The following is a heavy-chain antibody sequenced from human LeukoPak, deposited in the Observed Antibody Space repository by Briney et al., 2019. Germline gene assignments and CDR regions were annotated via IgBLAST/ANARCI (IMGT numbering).Heavy chain of an antibody. J-gene: IGHJ3*02. CDR3: ARVRYYYDSSGYYYARPAAPDAFDI. CDR2: ISSSSSYI. D-gene: IGHD3-22*01. CDR1: GFTFSSYS. V-gene: IGHV3-21*01. Sequence: GGSLRLSCAASGFTFSSYSMNWVRQAPGKGLEWVSSISSSSSYIYYADSVKGRFTISRDNAKNSLYLEMNSVRAEDTAVYYCARVRYYYDSSGYYYARPAAPDAFDIWGQGTMVTVSS.